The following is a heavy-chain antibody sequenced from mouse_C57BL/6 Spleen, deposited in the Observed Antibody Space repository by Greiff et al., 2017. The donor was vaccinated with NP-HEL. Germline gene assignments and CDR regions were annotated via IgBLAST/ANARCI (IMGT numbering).Heavy chain of an antibody. CDR1: GYTFTNYW. CDR3: ARYVVRDAMDY. V-gene: IGHV1-63*01. CDR2: IYPGGGYT. Sequence: QVQLQQSGAELVRPGTSVKMSCKASGYTFTNYWIGWAKQRPGHGLEWIGDIYPGGGYTNYNEKFKGKATLTADKSSSTAYMQFSSLTSEDSAIYYCARYVVRDAMDYWGQGTSVTVSS. D-gene: IGHD1-1*02. J-gene: IGHJ4*01.